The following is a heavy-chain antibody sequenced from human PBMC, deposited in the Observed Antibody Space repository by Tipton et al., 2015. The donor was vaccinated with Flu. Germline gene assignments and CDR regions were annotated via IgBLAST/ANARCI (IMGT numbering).Heavy chain of an antibody. CDR1: GFTFRNYW. D-gene: IGHD2-15*01. V-gene: IGHV3-7*01. CDR3: ARGASNGDSFG. Sequence: LSLTCAASGFTFRNYWMTWVRQAPGKGLEWVANIKEDGSEKKYADSVKGRFTISRDNAENSLYLQMTSLRAEDTAVYSCARGASNGDSFGWGQGTLVTGSS. CDR2: IKEDGSEK. J-gene: IGHJ4*02.